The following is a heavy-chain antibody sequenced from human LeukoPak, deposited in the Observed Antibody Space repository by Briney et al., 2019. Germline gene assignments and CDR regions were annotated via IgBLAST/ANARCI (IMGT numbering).Heavy chain of an antibody. V-gene: IGHV4-61*08. CDR3: ARWRITRDAFDI. D-gene: IGHD3-10*01. Sequence: PSQTLSLTCTVSGGSISSGGYYWSWIRRPPGKALGWIGYIYYSGSTNYNPSLKSRVTISVDTSKNQFSLKLSSVTAADTAVYYCARWRITRDAFDIWGQGTMVTVSS. CDR2: IYYSGST. J-gene: IGHJ3*02. CDR1: GGSISSGGYY.